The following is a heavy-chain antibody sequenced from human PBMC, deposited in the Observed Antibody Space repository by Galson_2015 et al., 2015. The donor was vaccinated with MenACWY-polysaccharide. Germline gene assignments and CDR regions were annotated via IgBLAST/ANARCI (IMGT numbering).Heavy chain of an antibody. V-gene: IGHV3-30-3*01. CDR1: GFTFTDYA. D-gene: IGHD5-24*01. Sequence: SLRLSCAPSGFTFTDYAMLWVRQAPGKGLEWVAVISYESANKFYVESVQGRFTISRDNSKNTVYLQMNSLRPEDTAIYYCAKRFTPDDTSSRRDYWGQGALVAVSP. J-gene: IGHJ4*02. CDR2: ISYESANK. CDR3: AKRFTPDDTSSRRDY.